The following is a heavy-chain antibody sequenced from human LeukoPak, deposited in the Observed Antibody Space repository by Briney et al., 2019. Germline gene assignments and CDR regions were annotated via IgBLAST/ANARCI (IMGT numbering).Heavy chain of an antibody. D-gene: IGHD4-17*01. CDR1: GFTFSSYA. V-gene: IGHV3-30*04. CDR3: ARVGTVSRVGYYYYGMDV. Sequence: QTGGSLRLSCAASGFTFSSYAMPWVRQAPGKGLEWVAVISYDGSNKYYADSVKGRFTISRDNSKNTLFLQMNSLRAEDTAVYYCARVGTVSRVGYYYYGMDVWGQGTTVTVSS. J-gene: IGHJ6*02. CDR2: ISYDGSNK.